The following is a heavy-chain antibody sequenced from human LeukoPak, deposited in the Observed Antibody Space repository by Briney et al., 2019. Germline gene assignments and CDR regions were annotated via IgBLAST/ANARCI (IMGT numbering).Heavy chain of an antibody. D-gene: IGHD1-26*01. CDR3: ARVVPELGLDY. J-gene: IGHJ4*02. CDR2: FYYSGST. CDR1: GGSNSSSSYY. V-gene: IGHV4-39*07. Sequence: SETLSLTCTVSGGSNSSSSYYWGWIRQAPGKGLEWIGMFYYSGSTYYNPPLKSRVTISVDTSKNRFSLKLSSVTAADTAVYYCARVVPELGLDYWGQGTLVTVSS.